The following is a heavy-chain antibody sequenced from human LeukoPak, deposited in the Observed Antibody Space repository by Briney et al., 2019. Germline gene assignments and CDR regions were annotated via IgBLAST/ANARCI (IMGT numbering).Heavy chain of an antibody. V-gene: IGHV4-59*08. CDR3: ARLRFSNSGSFSAPSDY. CDR1: GCSISSYN. Sequence: PSETLSLTCTVSGCSISSYNWNWLRQPPGKGLEWIGYIYYSGGTNYNPSLKSRVTISVDTSKNQFSLKLSSVTAADTAVYYCARLRFSNSGSFSAPSDYWGQGTLVTVSS. D-gene: IGHD1-26*01. J-gene: IGHJ4*02. CDR2: IYYSGGT.